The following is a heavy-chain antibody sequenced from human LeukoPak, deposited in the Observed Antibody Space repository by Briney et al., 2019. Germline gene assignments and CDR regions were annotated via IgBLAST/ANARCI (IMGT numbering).Heavy chain of an antibody. CDR2: IRSSSNII. CDR1: GFTLSDYS. Sequence: GGSLRLSCVASGFTLSDYSINWVRQAPGKGLEWISYIRSSSNIIYYADSVKGRFTISGDNAKNSLYLQMSSLRDEDTAVYYCARDQGYNYGGGFDYWGQGTLVTVSS. CDR3: ARDQGYNYGGGFDY. D-gene: IGHD5-18*01. V-gene: IGHV3-48*02. J-gene: IGHJ4*02.